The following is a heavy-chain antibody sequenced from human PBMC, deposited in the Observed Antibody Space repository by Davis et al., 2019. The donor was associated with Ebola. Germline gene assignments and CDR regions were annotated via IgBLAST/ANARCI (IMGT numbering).Heavy chain of an antibody. J-gene: IGHJ3*01. CDR2: IKNDGSST. CDR3: AKDTANIWFDV. V-gene: IGHV3-74*01. D-gene: IGHD2-21*02. CDR1: GFTFSNYR. Sequence: GESLKISCAASGFTFSNYRMHWVRQHPGTGLVWVSRIKNDGSSTTYADSVKGRFTISRDNSRNTLYLQMNGLRVEDTAMYYCAKDTANIWFDVWGQGTMVTVSS.